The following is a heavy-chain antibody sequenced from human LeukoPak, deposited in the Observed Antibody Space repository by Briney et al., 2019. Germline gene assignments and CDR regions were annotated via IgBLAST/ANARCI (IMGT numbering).Heavy chain of an antibody. CDR1: GFTFSNYG. CDR3: VRGQTSLDNWFDP. V-gene: IGHV3-48*03. Sequence: GGSLRLSCEASGFTFSNYGMNWVRQAPGKGLEWISYIRPNDGTTHYADSVRGRFTISRDNAKNSLSLQMTSLRADDSAVYYCVRGQTSLDNWFDPWGQGTLVIVSS. J-gene: IGHJ5*02. CDR2: IRPNDGTT.